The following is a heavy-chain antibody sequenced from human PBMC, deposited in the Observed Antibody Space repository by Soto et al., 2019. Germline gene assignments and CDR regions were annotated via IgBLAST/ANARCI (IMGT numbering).Heavy chain of an antibody. CDR1: GFTFSSYA. J-gene: IGHJ4*02. CDR2: ISGSGGST. CDR3: AKGRGYCSSTSCYVGSDY. D-gene: IGHD2-2*01. Sequence: EVQLLESGGGLVQPGGSLRLSCAASGFTFSSYAMSWVRQAPGKGLGWVSAISGSGGSTYYEDSVKGRFTISRDNSKNTLYLQMNSLRAEDTAVYYCAKGRGYCSSTSCYVGSDYWGQGTLVTVSS. V-gene: IGHV3-23*01.